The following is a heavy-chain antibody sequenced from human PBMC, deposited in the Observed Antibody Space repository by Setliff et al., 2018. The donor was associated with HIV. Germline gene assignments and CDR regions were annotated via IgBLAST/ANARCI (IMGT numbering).Heavy chain of an antibody. V-gene: IGHV3-21*01. D-gene: IGHD4-17*01. CDR2: ISSTGRYI. J-gene: IGHJ4*02. CDR1: GFTFSTYT. CDR3: VRDAYGNSYFDY. Sequence: GGSLRLSCAASGFTFSTYTMNWVRQAPGKGLEWVSTISSTGRYIYYADALGGRFTISRDNARNSLYLHIINLGAEDTATYYCVRDAYGNSYFDYWGQGALVTVSS.